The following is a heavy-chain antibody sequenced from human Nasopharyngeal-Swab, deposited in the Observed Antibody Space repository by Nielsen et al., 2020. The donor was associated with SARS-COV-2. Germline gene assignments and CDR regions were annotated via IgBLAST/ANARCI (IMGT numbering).Heavy chain of an antibody. CDR2: INHSGST. Sequence: WIRQPPGKGLEWIGEINHSGSTNYNPSLKSRVTISVDTSKNQFSLKLSSVTAADTAVYYCARGRETIFGVVIINGYFQHWGQGTLVTVSS. D-gene: IGHD3-3*01. V-gene: IGHV4-34*01. CDR3: ARGRETIFGVVIINGYFQH. J-gene: IGHJ1*01.